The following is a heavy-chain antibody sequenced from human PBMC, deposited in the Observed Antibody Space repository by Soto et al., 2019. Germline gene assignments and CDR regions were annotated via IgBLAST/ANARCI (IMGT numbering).Heavy chain of an antibody. V-gene: IGHV1-69*01. D-gene: IGHD3-9*01. CDR1: GGTFSSYA. J-gene: IGHJ5*02. Sequence: QVQLVQSGAEVKKPGSSVKVSCKASGGTFSSYAISWVRQAPGQGLEWMGGIIPIFGTANYAQKFQVRVTITADESTGTAYMELSSLRSEDTAVYYCARAYDILTKGRNWFDPWGQGTLVTVSS. CDR3: ARAYDILTKGRNWFDP. CDR2: IIPIFGTA.